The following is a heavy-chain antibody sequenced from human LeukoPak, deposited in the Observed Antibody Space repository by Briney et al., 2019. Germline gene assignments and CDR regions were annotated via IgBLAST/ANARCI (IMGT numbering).Heavy chain of an antibody. D-gene: IGHD3-16*01. V-gene: IGHV4-30-4*01. CDR2: IYYIGT. Sequence: PSETLSLTCSVSGDSISIGDYRWSWIRQSPGKGLEWIGYIYYIGTAYNPSLRSRVALSADTPKNQFSLKLNSVTVADSAVYFCARARGDSPRIYYYMDVWGKGTTVTVSS. CDR1: GDSISIGDYR. CDR3: ARARGDSPRIYYYMDV. J-gene: IGHJ6*03.